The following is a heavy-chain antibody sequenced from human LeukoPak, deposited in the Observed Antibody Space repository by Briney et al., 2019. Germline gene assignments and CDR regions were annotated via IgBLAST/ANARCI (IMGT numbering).Heavy chain of an antibody. D-gene: IGHD6-13*01. V-gene: IGHV3-23*01. CDR1: GFTFSSYG. CDR3: AGRIGVAGRGFDP. J-gene: IGHJ5*02. CDR2: ISGSGGST. Sequence: GGTLRLSCAASGFTFSSYGMSWVRQAPGKGLEWVSGISGSGGSTYYADSVKGRFTISRDNSKNTLYLQMNSLRAEDTAVYYCAGRIGVAGRGFDPWGQGTLVTVSS.